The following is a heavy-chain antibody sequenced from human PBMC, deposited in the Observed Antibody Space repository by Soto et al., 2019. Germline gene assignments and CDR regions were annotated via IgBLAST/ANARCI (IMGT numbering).Heavy chain of an antibody. CDR1: GGSMSAFS. D-gene: IGHD3-10*01. Sequence: SETLSLTCTVSGGSMSAFSWSWIRQPPGRGLEWIGYIYNSGRTVYNPSLKSRLTISMDTSKSQFSLRLTSVTAADAAIYYCAGDYGSGTGSYRFDFWGQGTLVTVSS. V-gene: IGHV4-59*01. CDR3: AGDYGSGTGSYRFDF. J-gene: IGHJ4*02. CDR2: IYNSGRT.